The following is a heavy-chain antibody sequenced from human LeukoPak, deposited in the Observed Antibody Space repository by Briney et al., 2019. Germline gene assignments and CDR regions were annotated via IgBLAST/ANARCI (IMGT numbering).Heavy chain of an antibody. V-gene: IGHV4-34*01. D-gene: IGHD6-13*01. CDR2: ISHTGST. Sequence: SETLSLTCAVHGGSFNSYSWTWLRQSPGKGLEWIGEISHTGSTIYKPSLNSRVTISVDTSKNQISLNLTSVTAADTAVYYCARVRGAAAGTDYWGQGTLVTVSS. CDR1: GGSFNSYS. J-gene: IGHJ4*02. CDR3: ARVRGAAAGTDY.